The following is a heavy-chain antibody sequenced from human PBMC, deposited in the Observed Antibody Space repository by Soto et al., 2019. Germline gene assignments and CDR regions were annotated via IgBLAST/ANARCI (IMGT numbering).Heavy chain of an antibody. V-gene: IGHV2-5*02. CDR1: GFPISNSGVG. Sequence: QITLKESGPSPVKPTQTLTVTCTFSGFPISNSGVGVAWIRQPPGQSLEWLALIYGDNDKRYSPYLKTTLTITKATSNNKVVLTMTNMDPVDTATYRCAHCTLYDYGDYDAGTSHVFDSWGQGNLVNVSS. D-gene: IGHD4-17*01. CDR2: IYGDNDK. CDR3: AHCTLYDYGDYDAGTSHVFDS. J-gene: IGHJ4*02.